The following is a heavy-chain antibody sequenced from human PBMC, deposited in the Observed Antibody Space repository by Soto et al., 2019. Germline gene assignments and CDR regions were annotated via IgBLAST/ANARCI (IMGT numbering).Heavy chain of an antibody. Sequence: PSETLSLTYTVSGGSISSYYWSWIRQPPGKGLEWIGYIYYSGSTNYNPSLKSRVTISVDTSKNQFSLKLSSVTAADTAVYYCARAGIDYGGNSFDYYYYGMDVWGQGTTVTVSS. V-gene: IGHV4-59*01. CDR1: GGSISSYY. D-gene: IGHD4-17*01. J-gene: IGHJ6*02. CDR2: IYYSGST. CDR3: ARAGIDYGGNSFDYYYYGMDV.